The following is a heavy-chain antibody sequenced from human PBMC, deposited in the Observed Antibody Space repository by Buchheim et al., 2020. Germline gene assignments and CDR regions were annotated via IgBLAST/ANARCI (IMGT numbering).Heavy chain of an antibody. Sequence: EVQLVESEGGLVQPGGSLRLSCVASGFTFSYYWMHWVRQAPGKGLVWVSHIHGDGRSTTYADSVKGRFTISRDKAKKTLYLQMNSLRVEDTAVYYCARGGSGTAFDYWGQGTL. V-gene: IGHV3-74*01. J-gene: IGHJ4*02. D-gene: IGHD3-10*01. CDR1: GFTFSYYW. CDR2: IHGDGRST. CDR3: ARGGSGTAFDY.